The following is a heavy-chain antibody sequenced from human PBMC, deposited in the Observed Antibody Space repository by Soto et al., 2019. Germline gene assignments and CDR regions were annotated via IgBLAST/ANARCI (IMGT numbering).Heavy chain of an antibody. Sequence: PSQTLSLTCAISGDSVSSNSAAWNWIRQSPSRGLEWLGRTYYRSKWYNDYAVSVKSRITINPDTSKTQFSLQLNSVTPGDTAVYYCARDVRRVGATTNFYYGMDVWGQGTTVTVSS. D-gene: IGHD1-26*01. V-gene: IGHV6-1*01. J-gene: IGHJ6*02. CDR1: GDSVSSNSAA. CDR3: ARDVRRVGATTNFYYGMDV. CDR2: TYYRSKWYN.